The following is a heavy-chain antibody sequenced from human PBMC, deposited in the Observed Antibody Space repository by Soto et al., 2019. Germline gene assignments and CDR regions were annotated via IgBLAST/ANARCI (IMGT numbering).Heavy chain of an antibody. CDR3: AREARYDRGVYHYEGIDY. V-gene: IGHV3-23*01. D-gene: IGHD3-22*01. J-gene: IGHJ4*02. CDR1: GFSFSDYS. CDR2: FSAGGDYR. Sequence: EVQLLQSGGGLAQPGGSLTLSCAASGFSFSDYSMNCVRGAPGKGLEWVAAFSAGGDYRHYADSVKGRFTISRDNSKNSLFLQMNSLRAEDTARYYCAREARYDRGVYHYEGIDYWGQGTLVTVSS.